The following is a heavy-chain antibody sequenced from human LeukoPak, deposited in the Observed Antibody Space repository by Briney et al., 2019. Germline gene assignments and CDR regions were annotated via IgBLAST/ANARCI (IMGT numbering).Heavy chain of an antibody. J-gene: IGHJ6*02. CDR3: ARRRYYYGSGRAYGMDV. Sequence: PGGSLTLSCAASGFTFSSYWMSWVRQAPGKGLEWVADIKQDGSEKYYVDSVKGRFTISRDNAKNSLYLQMSSLRAEDTAVYYCARRRYYYGSGRAYGMDVWGQGTTVTVSS. V-gene: IGHV3-7*01. CDR1: GFTFSSYW. CDR2: IKQDGSEK. D-gene: IGHD3-10*01.